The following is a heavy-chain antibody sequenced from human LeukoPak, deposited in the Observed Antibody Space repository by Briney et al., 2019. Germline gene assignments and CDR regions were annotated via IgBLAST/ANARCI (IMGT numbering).Heavy chain of an antibody. D-gene: IGHD2-21*02. J-gene: IGHJ4*02. Sequence: PGGSLRLSCAASGFTFSSYAMSWVRQAPGKGLEWVSAISYSGGNTYYADSVKGRFIISRDNSKNTLYLQMNGLRAEETAVYYCSRDRGGGDIYFDYWGQGTLVTVSS. CDR3: SRDRGGGDIYFDY. CDR2: ISYSGGNT. CDR1: GFTFSSYA. V-gene: IGHV3-23*01.